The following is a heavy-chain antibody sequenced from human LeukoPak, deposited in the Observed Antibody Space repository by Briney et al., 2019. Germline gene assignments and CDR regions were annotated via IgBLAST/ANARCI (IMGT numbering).Heavy chain of an antibody. CDR1: GFTFSSYA. D-gene: IGHD6-19*01. CDR2: ISGSGGST. J-gene: IGHJ4*02. Sequence: QPGGSLRLTCAGSGFTFSSYAMSWVRQAPGKGLEWVSAISGSGGSTYYADSVKGRFTISRDNSKNTLYLQMNSLRAEDTAVYYCAKGLEQWLVLDYWGQGTLVTVSS. CDR3: AKGLEQWLVLDY. V-gene: IGHV3-23*01.